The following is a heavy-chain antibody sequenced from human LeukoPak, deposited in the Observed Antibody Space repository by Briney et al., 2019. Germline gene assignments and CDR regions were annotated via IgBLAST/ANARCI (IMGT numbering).Heavy chain of an antibody. CDR1: GGSFSGYH. CDR2: INHSGST. V-gene: IGHV4-34*01. J-gene: IGHJ4*02. CDR3: ARSYYDSSGYYYVNDY. Sequence: PSETLSLTCAVYGGSFSGYHWSWIRQPPGRGLEWIGEINHSGSTNYNPSLKSRVTISVDTSKNQFSLKLSSVTAADTAVYYCARSYYDSSGYYYVNDYWGQGTLVTVSS. D-gene: IGHD3-22*01.